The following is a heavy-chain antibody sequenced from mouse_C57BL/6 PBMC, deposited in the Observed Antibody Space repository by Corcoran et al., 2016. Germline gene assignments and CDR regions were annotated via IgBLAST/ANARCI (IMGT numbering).Heavy chain of an antibody. CDR3: ARSDYYGSSPMDY. D-gene: IGHD1-1*01. V-gene: IGHV1-26*01. CDR2: INPNNGGT. Sequence: EVQLQQSGPELVKPGASVKISCKASGYTFTDYYMNWVKQSHGKSLEWIGDINPNNGGTSYNQKFKGKSTLTVDKSSSTAYMELRILTSEDSAVYYCARSDYYGSSPMDYWGQGTSVTVSS. CDR1: GYTFTDYY. J-gene: IGHJ4*01.